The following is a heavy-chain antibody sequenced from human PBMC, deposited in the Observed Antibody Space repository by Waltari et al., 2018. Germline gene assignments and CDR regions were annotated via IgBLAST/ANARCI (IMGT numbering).Heavy chain of an antibody. D-gene: IGHD6-19*01. CDR3: ARAKYSSGWYSYYGMDV. CDR2: INAGNGNT. J-gene: IGHJ6*02. V-gene: IGHV1-3*01. Sequence: QVQLVQSGAEVKKPGASVKVSCKASGYTFTSYAMHWVRQAPAQRLEWMGWINAGNGNTKYSQKFQGRVTITRDTSASTAYMELSSLRSEDTAVYYCARAKYSSGWYSYYGMDVWGQGTTVTVSS. CDR1: GYTFTSYA.